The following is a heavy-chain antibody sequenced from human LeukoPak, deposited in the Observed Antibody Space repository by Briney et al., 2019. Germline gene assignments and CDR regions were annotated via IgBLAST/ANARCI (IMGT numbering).Heavy chain of an antibody. CDR1: GGSISSYY. Sequence: SETLSLTCTVSGGSISSYYWSWIRQPPGKGLEWIGYIYYSGSTDYNPSLKSRVTISVDTSKNQFSLKLSSVTAADTAVYYCARGRGAMVRAIAYYYGMDVWGQGTTVTVSS. CDR3: ARGRGAMVRAIAYYYGMDV. CDR2: IYYSGST. D-gene: IGHD3-10*01. J-gene: IGHJ6*02. V-gene: IGHV4-59*12.